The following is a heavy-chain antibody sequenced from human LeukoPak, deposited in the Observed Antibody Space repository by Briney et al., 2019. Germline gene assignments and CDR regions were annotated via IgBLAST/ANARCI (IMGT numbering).Heavy chain of an antibody. CDR1: GFTFSSYS. CDR3: VKDFEDIVVVPAAS. Sequence: GGSLRLSCAASGFTFSSYSMNGVRQAPGKGLEWVSSISSSSSYIYYADSVKGRFTISRDNAKNTLYLQMSSLRAEDTAVYYCVKDFEDIVVVPAASWGQGTLVTVSS. V-gene: IGHV3-21*01. D-gene: IGHD2-2*01. J-gene: IGHJ4*02. CDR2: ISSSSSYI.